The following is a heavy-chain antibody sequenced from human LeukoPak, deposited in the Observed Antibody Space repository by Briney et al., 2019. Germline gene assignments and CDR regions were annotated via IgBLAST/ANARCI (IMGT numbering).Heavy chain of an antibody. CDR3: ARGSSGWYVYFDY. D-gene: IGHD6-19*01. V-gene: IGHV1-2*02. Sequence: ASVKVSCKASGYTFNGYYMHWVRQAPGQGLEWMGWINPKNGGTKYAQKFQDRVTMTRDTSISTAYMELSRLRSDDTAVYYCARGSSGWYVYFDYWGQGTLVTVSS. J-gene: IGHJ4*02. CDR1: GYTFNGYY. CDR2: INPKNGGT.